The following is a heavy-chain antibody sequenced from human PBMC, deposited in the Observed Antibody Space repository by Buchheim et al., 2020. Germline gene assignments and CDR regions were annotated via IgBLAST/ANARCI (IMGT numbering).Heavy chain of an antibody. CDR1: GYTFTTYY. D-gene: IGHD2-15*01. J-gene: IGHJ4*02. Sequence: QVQLVHPGAEVKKPGASVKVSCKAPGYTFTTYYIHWVRQAPGQGLEWMGMINPVGGSTSYAQRFQGRVTMTRDTSTSTVYRDLSSLISEDAAVYYCARNVASGFDYWGQGT. V-gene: IGHV1-46*01. CDR2: INPVGGST. CDR3: ARNVASGFDY.